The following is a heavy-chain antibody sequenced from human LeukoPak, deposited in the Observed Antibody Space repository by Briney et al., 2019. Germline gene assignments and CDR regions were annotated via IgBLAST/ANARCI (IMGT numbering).Heavy chain of an antibody. J-gene: IGHJ5*02. CDR2: IYYSGST. V-gene: IGHV4-30-4*08. Sequence: SETLSLTCTVSGGSISSGDYYWSWIRQPPGKGLEWIVYIYYSGSTYYNPSLKSRVTISVDTSKNQFSLKLSSVTAADTAVYYCAGQVGAAANNWFDPWGQGTLVTVSS. D-gene: IGHD1-26*01. CDR3: AGQVGAAANNWFDP. CDR1: GGSISSGDYY.